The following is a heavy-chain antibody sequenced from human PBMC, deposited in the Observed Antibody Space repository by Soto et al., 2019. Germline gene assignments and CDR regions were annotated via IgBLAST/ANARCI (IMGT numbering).Heavy chain of an antibody. Sequence: QVQLVESGGGVVQPGRSLRLSCAASGFTFSSYAMHWVRQAPGKGLEWVAVISYDGSNKYYADSVKGRFTISRDNSKNTLYLQMNSLRAEDTAVYYCARDFAAPGAFDIWGQGTMVTVSS. CDR1: GFTFSSYA. CDR2: ISYDGSNK. D-gene: IGHD3-3*01. CDR3: ARDFAAPGAFDI. V-gene: IGHV3-30-3*01. J-gene: IGHJ3*02.